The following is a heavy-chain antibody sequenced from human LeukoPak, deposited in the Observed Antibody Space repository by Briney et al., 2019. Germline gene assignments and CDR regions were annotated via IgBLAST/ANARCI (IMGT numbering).Heavy chain of an antibody. Sequence: PGGSLRLSCAASGFTFDDYAMHWVRQAPGKGLEWVSGISWNSGSIGYADSVKGRFTISRDNAKNSLYLQMNSLRAEDTALYYCAKDMNGVFDYWGQGTLVTVSS. V-gene: IGHV3-9*01. CDR2: ISWNSGSI. J-gene: IGHJ4*02. D-gene: IGHD1-1*01. CDR1: GFTFDDYA. CDR3: AKDMNGVFDY.